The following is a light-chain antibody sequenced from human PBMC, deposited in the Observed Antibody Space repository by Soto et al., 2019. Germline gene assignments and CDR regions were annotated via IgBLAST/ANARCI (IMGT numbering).Light chain of an antibody. CDR3: QQNVSSAGT. V-gene: IGKV3-20*01. CDR2: GAS. Sequence: EIVLTQSPGTLSLSPGERATLSCRASQSVSSSYLAWYQQKPGQAPRLLIYGASSRATGIPDRFSRRGSGTDCALTISRLVRGYFVVYSCQQNVSSAGTCGQGHKV. CDR1: QSVSSSY. J-gene: IGKJ1*01.